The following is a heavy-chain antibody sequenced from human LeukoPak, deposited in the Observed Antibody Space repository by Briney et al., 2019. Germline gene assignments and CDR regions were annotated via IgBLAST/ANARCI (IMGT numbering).Heavy chain of an antibody. Sequence: SVKVSCKASGGTFSSYAISWVRQAPGQGLEWMGGIIPIFGTANYPQKFQGRVTITTDESTSTAYMELSSLRSEDTAVYYCASLPGTYYYDSSGRESDYWGQGTLVTVSS. J-gene: IGHJ4*02. CDR3: ASLPGTYYYDSSGRESDY. D-gene: IGHD3-22*01. CDR1: GGTFSSYA. CDR2: IIPIFGTA. V-gene: IGHV1-69*05.